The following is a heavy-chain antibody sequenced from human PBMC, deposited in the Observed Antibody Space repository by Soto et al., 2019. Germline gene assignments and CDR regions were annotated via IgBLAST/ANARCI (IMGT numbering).Heavy chain of an antibody. V-gene: IGHV4-4*02. CDR2: IYHSGST. J-gene: IGHJ4*02. CDR3: ARVGPTRYGDYGFDY. D-gene: IGHD4-17*01. CDR1: GGSISSSNW. Sequence: QVQLQESGPGLVKPSGTLSLTCAVSGGSISSSNWWSWVRQPPGKGLEWIGEIYHSGSTNYNPSLKSRVTISVDKSKNQFSLQLSSVTAADTAVYYCARVGPTRYGDYGFDYWGQGTLVTVSS.